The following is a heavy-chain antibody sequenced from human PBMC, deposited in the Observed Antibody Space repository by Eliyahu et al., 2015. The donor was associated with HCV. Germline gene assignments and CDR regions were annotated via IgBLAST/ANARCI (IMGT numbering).Heavy chain of an antibody. CDR2: IWYDGSNK. J-gene: IGHJ2*01. Sequence: QVQLVESGGGVVQPGXSLRLSXAASGFXFSXYGMXWVRQXPVKGLXWVAVIWYDGSNKYYADSVKGRFTXSRDNSKNTLYLQMNSLRAEDTAVYYCARASGESSDWYFDLWGRGTLVTVSS. CDR1: GFXFSXYG. V-gene: IGHV3-33*01. D-gene: IGHD3-16*01. CDR3: ARASGESSDWYFDL.